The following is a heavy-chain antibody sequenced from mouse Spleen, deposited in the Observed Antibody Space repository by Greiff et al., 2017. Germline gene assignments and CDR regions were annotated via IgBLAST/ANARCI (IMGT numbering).Heavy chain of an antibody. Sequence: EVMLVESGGGLVKPGGSLKLSCAASGFTFSDYGMHWVRQAPEKGLEWVAYISSGSSTIYYSDTVKGRFTISRDNAKNTLFLQMTSLRSEDTAMYYCARGGVVAPLGYWGQGTTLTVSS. J-gene: IGHJ2*01. V-gene: IGHV5-17*01. D-gene: IGHD1-1*01. CDR2: ISSGSSTI. CDR1: GFTFSDYG. CDR3: ARGGVVAPLGY.